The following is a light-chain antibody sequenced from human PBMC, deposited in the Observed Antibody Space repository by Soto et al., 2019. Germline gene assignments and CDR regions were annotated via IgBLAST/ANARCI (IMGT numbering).Light chain of an antibody. CDR1: SSDDGGYNY. V-gene: IGLV2-11*01. CDR2: DVS. J-gene: IGLJ1*01. Sequence: QSVLTQPRSVSGSPGQSVTISCTGTSSDDGGYNYVSWYQQHPGKAPKLMIYDVSKRPSGVPDRFSGSKSGNTASLTISGLQAEDVADYYCCSYAGSYTYVFGTGTKVTVL. CDR3: CSYAGSYTYV.